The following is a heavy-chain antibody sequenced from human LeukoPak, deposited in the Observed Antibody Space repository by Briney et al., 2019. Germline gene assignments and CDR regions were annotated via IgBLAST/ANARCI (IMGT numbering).Heavy chain of an antibody. D-gene: IGHD5-24*01. Sequence: SETLSLTCAVSGYSISRGYYWGWIRQPPGKGLEWIGSIYHSGSTYYNPSLKSRVTISVDTSKNQFSLKLSSVTAADTAVYYCARLGMVGWLHRPFDYWGQGTLVTVSS. J-gene: IGHJ4*02. CDR3: ARLGMVGWLHRPFDY. V-gene: IGHV4-38-2*01. CDR2: IYHSGST. CDR1: GYSISRGYY.